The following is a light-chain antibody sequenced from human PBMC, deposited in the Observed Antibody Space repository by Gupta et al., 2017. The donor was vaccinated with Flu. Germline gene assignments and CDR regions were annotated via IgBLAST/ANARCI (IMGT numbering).Light chain of an antibody. Sequence: QSVLTPPPSVSDAPSQRVTISCSGRSSNIGSNAVNWYQHLPGKAPKLLIYYDDLRPSGVSDRFSGSKSGTSASLAISGLQAEDEADYYCATWDDTRNDVLFGGGTKLTVL. J-gene: IGLJ2*01. CDR1: SSNIGSNA. CDR3: ATWDDTRNDVL. CDR2: YDD. V-gene: IGLV1-36*01.